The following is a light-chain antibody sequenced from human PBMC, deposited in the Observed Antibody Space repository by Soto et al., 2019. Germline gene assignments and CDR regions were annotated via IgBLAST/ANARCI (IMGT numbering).Light chain of an antibody. CDR3: QQYNNWPPIT. CDR1: QSVGRD. Sequence: EIVITQSPATLSVSPGERATLSCRASQSVGRDLAWYQQKPGQAPRLLIYGASTRATGIPARFSGGGSGTEFTLIISSLQSEDFSTYYYQQYNNWPPITFGQGTRLEIK. CDR2: GAS. J-gene: IGKJ5*01. V-gene: IGKV3-15*01.